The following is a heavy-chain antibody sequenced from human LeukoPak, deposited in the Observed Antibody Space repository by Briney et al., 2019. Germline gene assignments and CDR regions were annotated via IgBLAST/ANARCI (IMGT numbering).Heavy chain of an antibody. CDR2: IYHSGNS. CDR1: GGSFSGYY. Sequence: SETLSLTCAVYGGSFSGYYWSWIRQPPGKGLEWIGEIYHSGNSNYNPSLKSRVTISVDKSRNQLSLRLSSVTAADTAFYYCARDVGARLPGYWGQGILVTVSS. CDR3: ARDVGARLPGY. J-gene: IGHJ4*02. D-gene: IGHD6-6*01. V-gene: IGHV4-34*01.